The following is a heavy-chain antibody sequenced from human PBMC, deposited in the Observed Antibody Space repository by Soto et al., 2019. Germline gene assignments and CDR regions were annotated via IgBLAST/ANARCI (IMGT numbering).Heavy chain of an antibody. V-gene: IGHV3-30-3*01. CDR3: ARQLVPTAVYYYYGMDV. J-gene: IGHJ6*02. CDR2: ISSDGSNK. D-gene: IGHD4-4*01. Sequence: QVQLVESGGGVVQPGRSLRLSCAASGFTFSNYAMHWVRQAPGKGLEWVAVISSDGSNKYYADSVKGRVTISRDNSKNTLYLQMNSLRAEDTAAYYCARQLVPTAVYYYYGMDVWGQGTAVTVSS. CDR1: GFTFSNYA.